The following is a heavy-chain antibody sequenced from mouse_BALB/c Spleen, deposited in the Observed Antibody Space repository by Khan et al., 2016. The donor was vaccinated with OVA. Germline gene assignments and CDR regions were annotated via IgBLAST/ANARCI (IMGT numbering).Heavy chain of an antibody. V-gene: IGHV1-4*01. J-gene: IGHJ3*01. CDR1: GYTFTSYM. Sequence: QVQLKESGAELARPGASVKMSCKASGYTFTSYMMHWVKQRPGQGLEWIGYINPRCSYPNYNQQFKDKATLTADKSSSPAYMQLSSLTSEDSAVYYCTREGAEYRADGSFAYGGQGTLVTVSA. D-gene: IGHD1-2*01. CDR3: TREGAEYRADGSFAY. CDR2: INPRCSYP.